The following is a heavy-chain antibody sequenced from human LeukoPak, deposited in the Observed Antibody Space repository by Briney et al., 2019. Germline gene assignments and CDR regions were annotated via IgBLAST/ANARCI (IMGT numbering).Heavy chain of an antibody. Sequence: SETLSLTCTVSGDSISSSSYYWGWIRQPPGKGLEWIGTIYYSGSTYYNPSLKSRVTISVDTSKSQFSLKLSSVTAADTAVYYCARLRGYSGYGGYWGQGTLVTVSS. CDR3: ARLRGYSGYGGY. J-gene: IGHJ4*02. CDR1: GDSISSSSYY. CDR2: IYYSGST. V-gene: IGHV4-39*07. D-gene: IGHD5-12*01.